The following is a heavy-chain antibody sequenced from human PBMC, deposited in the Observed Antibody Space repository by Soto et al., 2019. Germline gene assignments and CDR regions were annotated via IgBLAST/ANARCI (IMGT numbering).Heavy chain of an antibody. CDR1: GFTFDDYA. D-gene: IGHD3-10*01. CDR2: ISWNSGSI. J-gene: IGHJ4*02. V-gene: IGHV3-9*01. CDR3: AKGIGGSGSYYNDKNFDY. Sequence: SLRLSCAASGFTFDDYAMHWVRQAAAKGLEWVSGISWNSGSIGYADSVKGRFTISRDNAKNSLYLQMNSLRAEDTALYYCAKGIGGSGSYYNDKNFDYWGQGTLVTVSS.